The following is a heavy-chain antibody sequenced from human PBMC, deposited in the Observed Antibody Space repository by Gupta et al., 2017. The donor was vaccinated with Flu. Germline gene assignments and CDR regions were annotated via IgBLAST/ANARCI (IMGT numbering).Heavy chain of an antibody. CDR3: AREKIDSSGFLSLIVGDY. D-gene: IGHD3-22*01. J-gene: IGHJ4*02. V-gene: IGHV3-30-3*01. CDR2: ISYEGSKQ. Sequence: MDWVRQAPGKGLGWMSVISYEGSKQDYADHMKGRFNISRDKAKNTLYVPMNGLRPDDTAVYSCAREKIDSSGFLSLIVGDYGGQG.